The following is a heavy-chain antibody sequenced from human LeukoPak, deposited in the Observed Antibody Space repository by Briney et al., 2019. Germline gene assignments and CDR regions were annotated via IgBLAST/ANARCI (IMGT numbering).Heavy chain of an antibody. CDR3: ARLKRRPTWIQLWHPYFDY. CDR2: IIPIFGTA. J-gene: IGHJ4*02. Sequence: ASVKVSCKASGGTFSSYAISWVRQAPGQGLEWMGGIIPIFGTANYAQKFQGRVTITADKSTSTAYMELSSLRSEDTAMYYCARLKRRPTWIQLWHPYFDYWGQGTLVTVSS. CDR1: GGTFSSYA. V-gene: IGHV1-69*06. D-gene: IGHD5-18*01.